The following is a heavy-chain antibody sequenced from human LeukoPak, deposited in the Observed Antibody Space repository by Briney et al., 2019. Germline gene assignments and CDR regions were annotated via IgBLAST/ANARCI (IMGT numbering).Heavy chain of an antibody. CDR3: ARGPYSSSWQHYYYYYGMDV. CDR1: GYTFTSYD. V-gene: IGHV1-8*01. Sequence: ASVKVSCKASGYTFTSYDINWVRQATGQGLEWMGWMNPNSGNTGYAQKFQGRVTMTRNTSISTAYKELSSLRSEDTAVYYCARGPYSSSWQHYYYYYGMDVWGQGTTVTVSS. J-gene: IGHJ6*02. CDR2: MNPNSGNT. D-gene: IGHD6-13*01.